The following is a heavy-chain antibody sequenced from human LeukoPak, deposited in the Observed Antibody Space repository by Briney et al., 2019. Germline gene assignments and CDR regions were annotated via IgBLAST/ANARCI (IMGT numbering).Heavy chain of an antibody. CDR1: GFTFRNYA. D-gene: IGHD3-10*01. CDR2: IVGSGGST. V-gene: IGHV3-23*01. CDR3: AKDPITMIRGVNNDIDY. J-gene: IGHJ4*02. Sequence: PGGSLRLSCAASGFTFRNYAMSWVRQAPGKGLEWVSAIVGSGGSTYYVDSVKGRVTTSRDNSKNTLYLQMNSLRAEDTAVYYCAKDPITMIRGVNNDIDYWGQGTLVTVSS.